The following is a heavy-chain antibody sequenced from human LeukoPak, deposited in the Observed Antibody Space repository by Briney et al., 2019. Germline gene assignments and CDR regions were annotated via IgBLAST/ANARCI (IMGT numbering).Heavy chain of an antibody. V-gene: IGHV1-46*01. D-gene: IGHD6-13*01. CDR1: GYTFTNYY. Sequence: ASVKVSCKASGYTFTNYYMHWVRQAPGQGLEWMGIINPSGGSTNYAQKFQGRVTMTRDTSISTAYMELSRLRSDDTAVYYCARVSRSSSWYDPYYFDYWGQGTLVTVSS. CDR2: INPSGGST. CDR3: ARVSRSSSWYDPYYFDY. J-gene: IGHJ4*02.